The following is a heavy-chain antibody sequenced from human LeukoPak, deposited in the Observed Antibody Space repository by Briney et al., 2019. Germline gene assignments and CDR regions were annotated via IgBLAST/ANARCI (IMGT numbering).Heavy chain of an antibody. Sequence: GGSLRLSCAASGFTFSSYAMSWVRQAPGKGLEWVSAISGSGGSAYYADSVKGRFTVSRDNSKNTLYLQMNSLRAEDTAVYYCAKDGDYYGSGGIDYWGQGTLVTVSS. CDR3: AKDGDYYGSGGIDY. J-gene: IGHJ4*02. CDR1: GFTFSSYA. V-gene: IGHV3-23*01. CDR2: ISGSGGSA. D-gene: IGHD3-10*01.